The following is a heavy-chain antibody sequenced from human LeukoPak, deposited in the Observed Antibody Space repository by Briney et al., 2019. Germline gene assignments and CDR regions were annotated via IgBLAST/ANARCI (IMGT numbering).Heavy chain of an antibody. Sequence: PGGSLRLSCAASGFTFTTYWMNWVRQAPGKGLEWVSYISSSGSTIYYADSVKGRFTISRDNAKNSLYLQMNSLRAEDTAVYYCAGLGITMIGGVWGKGTTVTISS. CDR1: GFTFTTYW. CDR2: ISSSGSTI. D-gene: IGHD3-10*02. V-gene: IGHV3-48*04. CDR3: AGLGITMIGGV. J-gene: IGHJ6*04.